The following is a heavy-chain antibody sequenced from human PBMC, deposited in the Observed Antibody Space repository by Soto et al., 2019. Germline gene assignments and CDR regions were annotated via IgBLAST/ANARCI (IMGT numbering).Heavy chain of an antibody. D-gene: IGHD2-15*01. V-gene: IGHV3-9*01. CDR1: GFTFDDYA. J-gene: IGHJ4*02. Sequence: EVQLVESGGGLVQPGRSLRLSCAASGFTFDDYAMHWLRQAPGKGLEWVSGISWNSGSIGYAVSVKGRFTISRDNAKTPLCLQRNSRRAEDTSLYSCARGAELLREGVGYWGQGTLVTVSS. CDR3: ARGAELLREGVGY. CDR2: ISWNSGSI.